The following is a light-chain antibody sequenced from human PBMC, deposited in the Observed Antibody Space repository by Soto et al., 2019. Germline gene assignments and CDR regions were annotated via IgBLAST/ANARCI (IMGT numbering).Light chain of an antibody. CDR3: QQYHTYSWT. Sequence: DIQMTQSPSTLSASVGDRVTISCRASQSISKWLAWSQQKPGKAPKVLIYDASSLESGVPSRFSGSGSGTEFTLTISSLQPDDFATYYCQQYHTYSWTFGQGTRWIS. CDR2: DAS. V-gene: IGKV1-5*01. CDR1: QSISKW. J-gene: IGKJ1*01.